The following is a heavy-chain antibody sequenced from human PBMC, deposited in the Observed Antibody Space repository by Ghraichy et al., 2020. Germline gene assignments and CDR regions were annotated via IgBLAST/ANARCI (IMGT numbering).Heavy chain of an antibody. J-gene: IGHJ5*02. V-gene: IGHV4-4*07. CDR2: IYTTGST. D-gene: IGHD3-22*01. CDR3: ARDERYYDSSGYSIWFDP. Sequence: IGHIYTTGSTNYNPSLKSRVTMSVDTSKNQFSLKLSSVTAADTAVYYCARDERYYDSSGYSIWFDPWGHGTLVTVSS.